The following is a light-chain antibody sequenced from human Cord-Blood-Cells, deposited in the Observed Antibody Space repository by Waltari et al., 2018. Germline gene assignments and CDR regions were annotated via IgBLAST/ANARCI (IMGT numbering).Light chain of an antibody. CDR2: YDD. V-gene: IGLV1-36*01. Sequence: QSVLTQPPSVSEAPRQRVTLSCSGSSSNIGTNAVNLYQQLPGKAPKLLIYYDDLLPSGVSDRFSGSKSGTAASLAISGLQSEDEADYYCAAWDDSLNGYVFGTGTKVTVL. CDR1: SSNIGTNA. J-gene: IGLJ1*01. CDR3: AAWDDSLNGYV.